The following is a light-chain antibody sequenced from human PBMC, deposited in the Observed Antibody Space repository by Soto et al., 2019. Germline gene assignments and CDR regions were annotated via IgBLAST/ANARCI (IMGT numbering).Light chain of an antibody. CDR1: QSLGDRF. V-gene: IGKV3-20*01. J-gene: IGKJ1*01. Sequence: EIVLTQSPATLSLSPGERAPLSCRASQSLGDRFLAWYQQKPGQAPRLLIHRASTRATGIPDRFRGSGSGTDFTLTITRLEPEDLAVYYCQQYESSIPTFGQGTRVEI. CDR3: QQYESSIPT. CDR2: RAS.